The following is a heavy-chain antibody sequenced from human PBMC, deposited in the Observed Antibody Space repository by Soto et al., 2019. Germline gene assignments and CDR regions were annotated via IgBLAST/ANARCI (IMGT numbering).Heavy chain of an antibody. CDR3: ARAKYYDFWSGYDNWFDP. CDR1: GYTFTGYY. Sequence: ASVKVSCKASGYTFTGYYMHWVRQAPGQGLEWVGWINPNSGGTNYAQKFQGWVTMTRDTSISTAYMELSRLRSDDTAVYYCARAKYYDFWSGYDNWFDPWGQGTLVTVSS. V-gene: IGHV1-2*04. CDR2: INPNSGGT. J-gene: IGHJ5*02. D-gene: IGHD3-3*01.